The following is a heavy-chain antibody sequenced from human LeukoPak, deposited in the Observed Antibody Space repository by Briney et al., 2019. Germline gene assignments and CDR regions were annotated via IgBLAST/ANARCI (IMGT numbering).Heavy chain of an antibody. CDR1: GFTFINYG. D-gene: IGHD1-14*01. Sequence: GGSLRLSCAASGFTFINYGMYWVRQAPGKGLEWVATVWYDGNNKYYADSVRGRFTISRDNSKNMVLLHMNSLRVEDTAIYYCARDPDRSGFDFWGQGTLLTVSS. J-gene: IGHJ4*02. CDR3: ARDPDRSGFDF. CDR2: VWYDGNNK. V-gene: IGHV3-33*07.